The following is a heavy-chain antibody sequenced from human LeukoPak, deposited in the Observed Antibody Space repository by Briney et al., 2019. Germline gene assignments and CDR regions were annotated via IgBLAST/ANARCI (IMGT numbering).Heavy chain of an antibody. J-gene: IGHJ4*02. CDR1: GFTFSNYA. D-gene: IGHD5-12*01. Sequence: GGSLRLSCATSGFTFSNYAVSWVRQAPGKGLEWVSSISGSGGTTYYADSVKGRFTISRDNSKNTLYLQMNSLRAEDTAVYYCAKDPYSALSGLVDYWGRGTLLTVSS. V-gene: IGHV3-23*01. CDR2: ISGSGGTT. CDR3: AKDPYSALSGLVDY.